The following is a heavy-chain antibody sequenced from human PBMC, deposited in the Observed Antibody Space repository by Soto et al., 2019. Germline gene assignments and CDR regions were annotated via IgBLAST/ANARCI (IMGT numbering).Heavy chain of an antibody. CDR1: GGTFSSYA. CDR3: AGARGSSWRFAY. D-gene: IGHD6-13*01. V-gene: IGHV1-69*01. J-gene: IGHJ4*02. Sequence: QVQLVQSGAEVKKPGSSVKVSCKASGGTFSSYAISWVRQAPGQGLEWMGGIIPIFGTANYAQKFKGRVTITGDESPCSAYMGLSSVRSEYTAVYYCAGARGSSWRFAYWGQGTLVTVS. CDR2: IIPIFGTA.